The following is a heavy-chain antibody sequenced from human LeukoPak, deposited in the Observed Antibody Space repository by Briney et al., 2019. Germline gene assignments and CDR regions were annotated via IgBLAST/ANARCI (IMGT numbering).Heavy chain of an antibody. CDR2: IYTSGST. CDR1: GGSISSGSYY. V-gene: IGHV4-61*02. D-gene: IGHD1-26*01. J-gene: IGHJ3*02. Sequence: SETLSLTCTVSGGSISSGSYYWSWIRQPAGKGLEWIGRIYTSGSTNYNPSLKSRVTISVDKSKNQFSLKLSSVTAADTAVYYCARDNELEPLDAFDIWGQGTMVTVSS. CDR3: ARDNELEPLDAFDI.